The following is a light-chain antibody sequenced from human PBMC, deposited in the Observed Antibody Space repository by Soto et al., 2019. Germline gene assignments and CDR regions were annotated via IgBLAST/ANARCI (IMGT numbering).Light chain of an antibody. Sequence: QSVLTQVASVSGSPGQSITISCTGASSDVGTFNLVSWYQQHPGKAPRLMIYEVINRPSGVSNRFSGSKSVNTATLTISGLQADDEADYYCSSYTSSSTRVFGTGTKVTVL. CDR1: SSDVGTFNL. J-gene: IGLJ1*01. CDR3: SSYTSSSTRV. CDR2: EVI. V-gene: IGLV2-14*02.